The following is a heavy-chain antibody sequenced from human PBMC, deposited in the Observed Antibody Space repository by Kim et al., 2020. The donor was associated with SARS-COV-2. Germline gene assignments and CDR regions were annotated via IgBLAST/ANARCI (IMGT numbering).Heavy chain of an antibody. D-gene: IGHD3-9*01. CDR2: ISSSSSYI. CDR1: GLTFSSYS. V-gene: IGHV3-21*01. Sequence: GGSLRLSCAASGLTFSSYSMNWVRQAPGKGLEWVSSISSSSSYIYYADSVKGRFTISRDNAKNSLYLQMNSLRAEDTAVYYCARDGHYDILTGYWGEWGQGNLVTVSS. J-gene: IGHJ4*02. CDR3: ARDGHYDILTGYWGE.